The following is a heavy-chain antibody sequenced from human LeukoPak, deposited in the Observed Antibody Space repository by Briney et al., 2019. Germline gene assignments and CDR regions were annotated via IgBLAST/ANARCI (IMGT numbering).Heavy chain of an antibody. Sequence: SETLSLTCTVSCGSISSGNYYWSWIRQPAGRGLEWIGRIYTSGSTTSNPALKSRVTISVDTSKNQFSLKVISVTAADTAVYYCAKDLLGWSSPRWGQGTMVTVSS. J-gene: IGHJ3*01. D-gene: IGHD3-3*01. CDR3: AKDLLGWSSPR. V-gene: IGHV4-61*02. CDR2: IYTSGST. CDR1: CGSISSGNYY.